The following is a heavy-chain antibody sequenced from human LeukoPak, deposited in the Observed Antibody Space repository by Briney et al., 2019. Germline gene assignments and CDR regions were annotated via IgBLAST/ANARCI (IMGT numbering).Heavy chain of an antibody. J-gene: IGHJ3*02. D-gene: IGHD3-3*01. CDR3: ANPITIFGVVTGAFDI. V-gene: IGHV3-48*03. Sequence: LTGGSLRLSCAASGFTFSSYKMNWVRQAPGKGLEWVSHISSSGSTRYYAASVKDRFTISRDNSKNTLYLQMNSLRAEDTAVYYCANPITIFGVVTGAFDIWGQGTMVTVSS. CDR1: GFTFSSYK. CDR2: ISSSGSTR.